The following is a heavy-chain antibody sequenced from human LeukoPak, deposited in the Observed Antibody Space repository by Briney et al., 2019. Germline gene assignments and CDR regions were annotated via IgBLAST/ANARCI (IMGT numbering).Heavy chain of an antibody. Sequence: PGGSLRLSCAASGFIFSNYWMHWVRQAPGKGLVWVSRVNNDGSSTTYADSVKGRFTISRDNAKNTLYLQMNSLRAEDTAVYYCAKGGLRVTDYWVQGTPVTVSS. CDR2: VNNDGSST. V-gene: IGHV3-74*03. D-gene: IGHD5/OR15-5a*01. CDR3: AKGGLRVTDY. CDR1: GFIFSNYW. J-gene: IGHJ4*02.